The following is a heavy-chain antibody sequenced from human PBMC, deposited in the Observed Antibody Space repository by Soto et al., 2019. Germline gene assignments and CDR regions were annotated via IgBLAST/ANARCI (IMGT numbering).Heavy chain of an antibody. CDR2: ISYDGGNK. CDR1: GFTFSSYG. J-gene: IGHJ6*02. V-gene: IGHV3-30*03. CDR3: ATPSPMNYYYYGMDV. Sequence: QVQLVESGGGVVQPGRSLRLSCAASGFTFSSYGMHWVRQAPGKGLEWVAVISYDGGNKYYADSVKGRFTISRDNSKNTLYLQMNSLRAEDTAVYYCATPSPMNYYYYGMDVWGQGTTVTVSS.